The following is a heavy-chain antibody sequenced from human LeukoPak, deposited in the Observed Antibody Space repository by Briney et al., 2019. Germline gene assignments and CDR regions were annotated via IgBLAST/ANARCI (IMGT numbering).Heavy chain of an antibody. V-gene: IGHV1-8*01. CDR2: MNPNSGNT. CDR1: GYTFTSYD. CDR3: ASRGDGYNFFDY. J-gene: IGHJ4*02. D-gene: IGHD5-24*01. Sequence: ASVKVSCKASGYTFTSYDINWVRQAPGQGLEWMGWMNPNSGNTGYAQKFQGRVTMTRDTSISTAYMELSSLRSEDTAVYYCASRGDGYNFFDYWGQGTLVTVSS.